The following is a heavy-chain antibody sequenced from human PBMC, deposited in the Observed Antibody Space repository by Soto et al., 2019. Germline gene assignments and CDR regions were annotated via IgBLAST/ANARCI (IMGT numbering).Heavy chain of an antibody. D-gene: IGHD1-1*01. CDR1: GFTFSSYA. J-gene: IGHJ4*02. CDR3: ASPRLSSDGTTPIDY. Sequence: QVQLVESGGGVVQPGRSLRLSCAASGFTFSSYAMHWVRQAPGKGLEWVAVISYDGTNKYYADSVKGRFTISRDNSKNTLYQQLDSLRTEDTAVYYCASPRLSSDGTTPIDYWGQGTLVTVSS. V-gene: IGHV3-30-3*01. CDR2: ISYDGTNK.